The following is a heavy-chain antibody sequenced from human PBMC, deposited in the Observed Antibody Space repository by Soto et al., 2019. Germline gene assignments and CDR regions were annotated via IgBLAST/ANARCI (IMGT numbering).Heavy chain of an antibody. CDR1: GFSFSSYG. J-gene: IGHJ3*01. CDR3: TRAQYTGSYFDACDV. V-gene: IGHV3-33*03. D-gene: IGHD1-26*01. Sequence: GGSLRLSCAASGFSFSSYGMHWVRQAPGKGLDWVAVIWYDGSNKYYAESVKGRFTISRDNSKNTLYVQMNSLTVEDTAVYYCTRAQYTGSYFDACDVWGQGTMVTVSS. CDR2: IWYDGSNK.